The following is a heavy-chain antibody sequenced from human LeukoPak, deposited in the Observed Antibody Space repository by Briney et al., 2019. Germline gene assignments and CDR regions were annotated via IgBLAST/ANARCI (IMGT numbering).Heavy chain of an antibody. V-gene: IGHV3-23*01. Sequence: GVSLRLSCAASGFTFSSYAMSGLRQAPGKGLEGVSANSGSGGSTYYADSVKGRFTISRDNSKNTLYLQMNSLRAEDTAVYYCAKGAFGAYSAFDIWGQGTMVTVSS. CDR1: GFTFSSYA. D-gene: IGHD3-10*01. CDR3: AKGAFGAYSAFDI. J-gene: IGHJ3*02. CDR2: NSGSGGST.